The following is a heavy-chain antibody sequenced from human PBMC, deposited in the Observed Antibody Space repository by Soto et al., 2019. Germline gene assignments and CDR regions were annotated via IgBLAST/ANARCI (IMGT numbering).Heavy chain of an antibody. CDR2: ISTNNAKT. D-gene: IGHD3-22*01. V-gene: IGHV1-18*01. Sequence: QIQLVQSGGEVKKPGASVKVSCKASGYSFTTHGITSVRQAPGNGLEWMGWISTNNAKTNYTQNVQGRVTLTRDTSTNTAYMELRSLRSDDTAVYFCARVPSGWDGPQYLDLWGRGTLVTVSS. CDR3: ARVPSGWDGPQYLDL. J-gene: IGHJ2*01. CDR1: GYSFTTHG.